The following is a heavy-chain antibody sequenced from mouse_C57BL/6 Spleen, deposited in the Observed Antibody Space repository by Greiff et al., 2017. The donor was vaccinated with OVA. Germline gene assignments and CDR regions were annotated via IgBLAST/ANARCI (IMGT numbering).Heavy chain of an antibody. V-gene: IGHV5-9-1*02. Sequence: EVQRVESGEGLVKPGGSLKLSCAASGFTFSSYAMSWVRQTPEKRLEWVAYISSGGDYIYYADTVKGRFTISSDNARNTLYLQMSSVKSEDTAMYYCTRDLYDDDECWLAYWGKGTLVTVSA. J-gene: IGHJ3*01. D-gene: IGHD2-4*01. CDR3: TRDLYDDDECWLAY. CDR2: ISSGGDYI. CDR1: GFTFSSYA.